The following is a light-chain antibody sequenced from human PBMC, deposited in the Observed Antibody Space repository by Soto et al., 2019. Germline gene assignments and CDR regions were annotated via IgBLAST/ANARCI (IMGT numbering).Light chain of an antibody. CDR1: QSVSSN. CDR2: GAS. V-gene: IGKV3-15*01. Sequence: EIVMTQSPATLSVSPAEIATLSCRASQSVSSNLVWYQQKPGQAPRLLIYGASTRATGIPARFSGSGSGTEFTLTISSLQSEDFAVYYCQQSNNWPGTFGQGTKVEIK. J-gene: IGKJ1*01. CDR3: QQSNNWPGT.